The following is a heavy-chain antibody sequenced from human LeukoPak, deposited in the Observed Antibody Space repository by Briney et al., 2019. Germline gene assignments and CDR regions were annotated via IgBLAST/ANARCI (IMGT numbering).Heavy chain of an antibody. CDR3: AKVHSSSGHNWFDP. J-gene: IGHJ5*02. Sequence: GGSLRLSCAASGFTFDDYAMHWVRQAPGKGLEWVSGISWNSGSIGYADSVEGRFTISRDNAKNSLYLQMNSLRAEDTAFYYCAKVHSSSGHNWFDPWGQGTLVTVSS. CDR2: ISWNSGSI. V-gene: IGHV3-9*01. CDR1: GFTFDDYA. D-gene: IGHD6-6*01.